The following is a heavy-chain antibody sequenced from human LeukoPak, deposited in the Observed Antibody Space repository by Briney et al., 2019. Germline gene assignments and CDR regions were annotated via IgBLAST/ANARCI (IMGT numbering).Heavy chain of an antibody. Sequence: GGSLRLSCAASGFTFSSHGMHWVRQAPGKGLEWVAVISYDGSNKYYADSVKGRFTISRDNSKNTLYLQMNSLRAEDTAVYYCAKGQGPDYWGQGTLVTVSS. CDR1: GFTFSSHG. CDR3: AKGQGPDY. CDR2: ISYDGSNK. J-gene: IGHJ4*02. V-gene: IGHV3-30*18.